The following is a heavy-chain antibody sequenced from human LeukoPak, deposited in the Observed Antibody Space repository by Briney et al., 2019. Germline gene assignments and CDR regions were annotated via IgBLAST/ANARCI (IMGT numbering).Heavy chain of an antibody. CDR3: AKGKWLGSRLLDY. D-gene: IGHD6-19*01. CDR2: IYYSGST. CDR1: GGSISSSSYY. V-gene: IGHV4-39*01. Sequence: SETLSLTCTVSGGSISSSSYYWGWIRQPPGKGLEWIGSIYYSGSTYYNPSLKSRVTISVDTSKNQFSLKLSSVTAADTAVYYCAKGKWLGSRLLDYWGQGTLVAVSS. J-gene: IGHJ4*02.